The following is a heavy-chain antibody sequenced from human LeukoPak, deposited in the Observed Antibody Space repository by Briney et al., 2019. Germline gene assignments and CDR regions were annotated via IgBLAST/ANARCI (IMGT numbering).Heavy chain of an antibody. Sequence: ASVKVSCKVSGYTLTELSMHWVRQAPGKGLEWMGGFDPEDGETIYAQKFQGRVTMTEDTSTDTAYMELGSLRSEDTAVYYCATGPFIVATIGYWGQGTLVTVSS. CDR3: ATGPFIVATIGY. D-gene: IGHD5-12*01. CDR2: FDPEDGET. V-gene: IGHV1-24*01. CDR1: GYTLTELS. J-gene: IGHJ4*02.